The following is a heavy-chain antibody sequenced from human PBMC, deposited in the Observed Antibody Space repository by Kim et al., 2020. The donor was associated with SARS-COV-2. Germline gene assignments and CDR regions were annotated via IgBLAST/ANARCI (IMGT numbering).Heavy chain of an antibody. J-gene: IGHJ5*02. D-gene: IGHD3-3*01. V-gene: IGHV4-31*03. CDR2: IYYSGST. CDR1: GGSISSGGYY. Sequence: SETLSLTCTVSGGSISSGGYYWSWIRQHPGKGLEWIGYIYYSGSTYYNPSLKSRVTISVDTSKNQFSLKLSSVTAADTAVYYCARGWFWRAFDPWGQGTLVTVSS. CDR3: ARGWFWRAFDP.